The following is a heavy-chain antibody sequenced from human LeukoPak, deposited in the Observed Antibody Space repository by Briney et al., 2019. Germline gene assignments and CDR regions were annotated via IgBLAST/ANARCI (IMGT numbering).Heavy chain of an antibody. CDR1: GFTFTSSA. D-gene: IGHD5-24*01. CDR3: AAGVEMATMLDY. J-gene: IGHJ4*02. V-gene: IGHV1-58*01. Sequence: SVKVSCKASGFTFTSSAVQWVRQARGQRLEWIGWIVVGSGNTNYAQKFQERVTITRDMSTSTAYMELSSLRSEDTAVYYCAAGVEMATMLDYWGQGTLVTVSS. CDR2: IVVGSGNT.